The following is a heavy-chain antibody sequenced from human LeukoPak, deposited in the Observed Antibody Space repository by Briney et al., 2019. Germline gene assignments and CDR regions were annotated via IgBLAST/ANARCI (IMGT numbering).Heavy chain of an antibody. CDR3: ARDRAYTTFDY. CDR2: INQDGSVK. D-gene: IGHD2-2*02. Sequence: QPGGSLRLSCAASGFKFSDHYIDWVRQAPGKGPEWVANINQDGSVKGYLDSVQGRFTISRDNAKNSLYLQMNSLGAEDTAIYFCARDRAYTTFDYWGQGTLVTVSS. J-gene: IGHJ4*02. CDR1: GFKFSDHY. V-gene: IGHV3-7*01.